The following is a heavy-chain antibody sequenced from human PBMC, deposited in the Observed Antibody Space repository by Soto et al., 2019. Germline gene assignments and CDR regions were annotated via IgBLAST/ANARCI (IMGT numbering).Heavy chain of an antibody. V-gene: IGHV3-30-3*01. CDR3: ARGITIFGVVIMSYYFDY. J-gene: IGHJ4*02. D-gene: IGHD3-3*01. Sequence: GGSLRLSCAASGFTFSSYAMHWVRQAPGKGLEWVAVISYDGSNKYYADSVKGRFTISRDNAKNTLYLQMNSLRAEDTAVYYCARGITIFGVVIMSYYFDYWGQGTLVTVSS. CDR2: ISYDGSNK. CDR1: GFTFSSYA.